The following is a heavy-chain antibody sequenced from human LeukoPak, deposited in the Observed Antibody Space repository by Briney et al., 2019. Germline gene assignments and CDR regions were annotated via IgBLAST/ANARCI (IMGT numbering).Heavy chain of an antibody. CDR3: AREFAKYCSSTSCPAYGMDV. Sequence: SETLSLTCTVSGYSISSGYYWGWIRQPPGKGLEWIGSIYHSGSTYYNPSLKSRVTISVDTSKNQFSLKLSSVTAADTAVYYCAREFAKYCSSTSCPAYGMDVWGQGTTVTVSS. V-gene: IGHV4-38-2*02. J-gene: IGHJ6*02. D-gene: IGHD2-2*01. CDR2: IYHSGST. CDR1: GYSISSGYY.